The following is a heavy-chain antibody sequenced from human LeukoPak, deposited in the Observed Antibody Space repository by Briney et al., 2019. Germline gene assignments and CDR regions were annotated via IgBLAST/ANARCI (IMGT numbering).Heavy chain of an antibody. D-gene: IGHD3-10*01. CDR1: GFTFSSYS. CDR3: ARDRSLWFGELLSPYYYYGMDV. CDR2: ISSSSSYI. V-gene: IGHV3-21*01. Sequence: PGRSLRLSCAASGFTFSSYSMNWVRQAPGKGLEWVSSISSSSSYIYYADSVKGRFTISRDNAKNSLYLQMNSLRAEDMAVYYCARDRSLWFGELLSPYYYYGMDVWGQGTTVTVSS. J-gene: IGHJ6*02.